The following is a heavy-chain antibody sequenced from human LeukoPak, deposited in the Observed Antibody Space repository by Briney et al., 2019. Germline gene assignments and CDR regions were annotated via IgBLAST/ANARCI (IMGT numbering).Heavy chain of an antibody. CDR3: AKDPGGYYYYFDY. Sequence: GGSLRLSCAASGFPFSSYGMHWVRQAPGKGLEWVAVIWYDGSNKYYADSVKGRFTISRDNSKNTLYLQMNSLRAEDTAIYYCAKDPGGYYYYFDYWGQGTLVTVSS. V-gene: IGHV3-33*06. D-gene: IGHD3-3*01. CDR2: IWYDGSNK. CDR1: GFPFSSYG. J-gene: IGHJ4*02.